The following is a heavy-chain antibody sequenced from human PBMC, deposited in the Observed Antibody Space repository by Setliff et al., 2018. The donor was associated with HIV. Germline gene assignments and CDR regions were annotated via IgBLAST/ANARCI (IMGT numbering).Heavy chain of an antibody. Sequence: PGGSLRLSCAVSRFTFSTSWLHWVRQAPGKGLVWVSRINPDGSTTDYADSVKGRFTISRDNAKNTLYLQMSSLTPEDTALYYCARAGYYRFDYWGQGTLVTVSS. D-gene: IGHD3-9*01. J-gene: IGHJ4*02. V-gene: IGHV3-74*01. CDR2: INPDGSTT. CDR1: RFTFSTSW. CDR3: ARAGYYRFDY.